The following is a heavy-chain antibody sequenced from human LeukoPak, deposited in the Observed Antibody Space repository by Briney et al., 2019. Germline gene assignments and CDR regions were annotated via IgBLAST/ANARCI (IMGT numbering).Heavy chain of an antibody. J-gene: IGHJ4*02. CDR3: ARGGLRRDGYHYGY. CDR2: INHSGST. V-gene: IGHV4-34*01. Sequence: SETLSLTCAVYGGSFSGYYWSWIRQPPGKGLEWIGEINHSGSTNYNPSLKSRVTISVDTSKNQFSLKLSSVTAADTAVYYCARGGLRRDGYHYGYWGQGTLVTVSS. CDR1: GGSFSGYY. D-gene: IGHD5-24*01.